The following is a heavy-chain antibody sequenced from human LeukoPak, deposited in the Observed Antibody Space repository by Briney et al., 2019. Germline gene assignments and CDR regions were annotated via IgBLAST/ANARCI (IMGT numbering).Heavy chain of an antibody. D-gene: IGHD1-26*01. CDR3: ARGVGATDY. CDR1: GFAFSSYS. J-gene: IGHJ4*02. V-gene: IGHV3-48*02. CDR2: ISGGSSTK. Sequence: GGSLRLSCAASGFAFSSYSMNWVRQAPGKGLEWLSYISGGSSTKYYADSVKGRFTISRDNAKNSLYLQMNSLRDEDTAVYYCARGVGATDYWGQGTLVTVSS.